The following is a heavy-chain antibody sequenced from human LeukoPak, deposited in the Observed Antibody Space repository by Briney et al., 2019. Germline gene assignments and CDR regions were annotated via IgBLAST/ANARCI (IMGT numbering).Heavy chain of an antibody. J-gene: IGHJ1*01. CDR2: ISYDGSNK. CDR1: GFTFSSYG. V-gene: IGHV3-30*18. D-gene: IGHD3-9*01. CDR3: AKDPPLYFDWPEGYFQH. Sequence: GGSLRLSCAASGFTFSSYGMHWVRQAPATGLEWVAAISYDGSNKFYADSVKGRFTISSDNSTNTLYLQMNSLRAEDTAVYYCAKDPPLYFDWPEGYFQHWGQGTLVTVSS.